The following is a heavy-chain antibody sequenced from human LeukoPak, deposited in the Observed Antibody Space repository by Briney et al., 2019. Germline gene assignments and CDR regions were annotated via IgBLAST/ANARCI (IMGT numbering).Heavy chain of an antibody. Sequence: GGSLRLSCAASGFTFSSYSMNWVRQAPGKGLEWVSYIGSSSSSIYYADSVKGRFTISRDNAENSLYLQMNSLRAEDTAVYYCARGDNWNYGVDYWGQGTLVTVS. CDR1: GFTFSSYS. CDR3: ARGDNWNYGVDY. CDR2: IGSSSSSI. V-gene: IGHV3-48*01. J-gene: IGHJ4*02. D-gene: IGHD1-7*01.